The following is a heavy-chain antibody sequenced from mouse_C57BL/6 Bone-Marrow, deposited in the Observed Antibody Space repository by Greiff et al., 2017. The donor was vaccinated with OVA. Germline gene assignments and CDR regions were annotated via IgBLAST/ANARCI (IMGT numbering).Heavy chain of an antibody. CDR3: ARDWDWFAY. CDR2: IDPSDSYT. V-gene: IGHV1-59*01. Sequence: QVQLQQPGAELVRPGTSVKLSCKASGYTFTSYWMHWVKQRPGQGLEWIGAIDPSDSYTNYNQKFKGKATLTVDTSSSTAYMQLSSLTSEDSAVYYCARDWDWFAYWGQGTLVTVSA. D-gene: IGHD4-1*01. J-gene: IGHJ3*01. CDR1: GYTFTSYW.